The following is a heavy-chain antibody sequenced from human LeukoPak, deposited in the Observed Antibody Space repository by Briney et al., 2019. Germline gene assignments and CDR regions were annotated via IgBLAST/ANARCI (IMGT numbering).Heavy chain of an antibody. Sequence: GGSLRLSCAASGFTFRNYAMSWVRQAPGRGLEWVSSISGAGGSTYYADSVKGRFSISRDNSKNTLYLQMNSLRAEDTAVYYCAKRSYSLILFTPHLDYWGQGTLVTVSS. CDR3: AKRSYSLILFTPHLDY. CDR2: ISGAGGST. CDR1: GFTFRNYA. D-gene: IGHD2-15*01. J-gene: IGHJ4*02. V-gene: IGHV3-23*01.